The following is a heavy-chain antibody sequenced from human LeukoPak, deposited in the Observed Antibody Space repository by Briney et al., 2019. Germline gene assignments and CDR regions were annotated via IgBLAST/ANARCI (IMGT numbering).Heavy chain of an antibody. D-gene: IGHD2/OR15-2a*01. CDR3: ASQGILSGMDV. CDR2: IKQDGSEK. J-gene: IGHJ6*02. Sequence: PGGSLRLSCGASGFTVSSYWMSWVRQAPLMWLDWVANIKQDGSEKYYVDSVKGRFTISRDNAKNSLYLQMNSLRAEDTAVYYCASQGILSGMDVWGQGTTVTVSS. V-gene: IGHV3-7*01. CDR1: GFTVSSYW.